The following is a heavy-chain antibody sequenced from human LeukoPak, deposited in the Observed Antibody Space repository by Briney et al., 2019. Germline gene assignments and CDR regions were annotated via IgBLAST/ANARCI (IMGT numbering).Heavy chain of an antibody. J-gene: IGHJ3*02. CDR2: IRSKAYGGTT. CDR1: GFTFGDYA. CDR3: TRDVARRRTTSDAFDI. Sequence: PGGSLRLSCTASGFTFGDYAMSWFRQAPGQGLEWVGFIRSKAYGGTTEYAASVKGRFTISRDDSKSIAYLQMNSLKTEDTAVYYCTRDVARRRTTSDAFDIWGQGTMVTVSS. V-gene: IGHV3-49*03. D-gene: IGHD4-11*01.